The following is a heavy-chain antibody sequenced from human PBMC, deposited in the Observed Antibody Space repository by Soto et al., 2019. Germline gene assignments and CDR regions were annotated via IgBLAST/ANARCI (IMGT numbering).Heavy chain of an antibody. CDR1: GYTLTELS. J-gene: IGHJ4*02. D-gene: IGHD3-22*01. CDR3: ATGIRFDNTYYYDSSGYRPFDY. V-gene: IGHV1-24*01. CDR2: FDPEDGET. Sequence: VKVSCKVSGYTLTELSMHWVRQAPGKGLEWMGGFDPEDGETIYAQKFQGRVTMTEDTSTDTAYMELSSLRSEDTAVYYCATGIRFDNTYYYDSSGYRPFDYWGQGTLVTVSS.